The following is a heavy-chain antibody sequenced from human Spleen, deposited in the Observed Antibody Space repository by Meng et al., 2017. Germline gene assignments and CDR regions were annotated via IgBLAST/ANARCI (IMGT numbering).Heavy chain of an antibody. CDR3: ARQQSYSSGWPGDHYYAMDV. J-gene: IGHJ6*02. Sequence: SETLSLTCAVYGGSFSGYYWSWVRQPPGKGLEWLGEINHRGITNYNPSLKSRVTISLDTSKNQFSLKLSPVTAADTAVYYCARQQSYSSGWPGDHYYAMDVWGQGTTVTVSS. CDR2: INHRGIT. D-gene: IGHD6-19*01. CDR1: GGSFSGYY. V-gene: IGHV4-34*01.